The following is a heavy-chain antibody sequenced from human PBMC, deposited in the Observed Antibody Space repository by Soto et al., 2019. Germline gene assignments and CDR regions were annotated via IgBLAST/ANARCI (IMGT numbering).Heavy chain of an antibody. CDR1: GYTFTSYG. Sequence: QVQLVQSGAEVKKPGASVKVSCKASGYTFTSYGISWVRQAPGQGLEWMGWISAYNGNTNYAQKLQGRVTMTTDTSTSKAYMELRSLRSDDTAVYYCARTNYDILTGYPNENWFDPWGQGTLVTVSS. D-gene: IGHD3-9*01. J-gene: IGHJ5*02. CDR3: ARTNYDILTGYPNENWFDP. V-gene: IGHV1-18*01. CDR2: ISAYNGNT.